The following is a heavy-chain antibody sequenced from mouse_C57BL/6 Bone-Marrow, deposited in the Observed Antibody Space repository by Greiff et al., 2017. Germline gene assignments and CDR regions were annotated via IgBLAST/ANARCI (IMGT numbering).Heavy chain of an antibody. J-gene: IGHJ2*01. CDR3: ARGYYYFDY. D-gene: IGHD2-3*01. CDR2: IRNKANGYTT. V-gene: IGHV7-3*01. CDR1: GFTFTDYY. Sequence: EVKLMESGGGLVQPGGSLSLSCAASGFTFTDYYMSWVRQPPGKALEWLGFIRNKANGYTTEYSASVKGRFTISRDNSQSILYLQMNALRAEDSATYYCARGYYYFDYWGQGTTLTVSS.